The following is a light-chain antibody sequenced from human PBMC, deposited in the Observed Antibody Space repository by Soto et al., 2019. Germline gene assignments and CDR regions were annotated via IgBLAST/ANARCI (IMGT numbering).Light chain of an antibody. CDR2: DVS. CDR3: CSYAGSYAPSYV. CDR1: SSDVGGYNY. J-gene: IGLJ1*01. V-gene: IGLV2-11*01. Sequence: LTQPRSVSGSPGQSVTISCTGTSSDVGGYNYVSWYQQHPGKAPKLMIYDVSKRPSGVPDRFSGSKSGNTASLTISGLQAEDEADYYCCSYAGSYAPSYVFGTGTKVTVL.